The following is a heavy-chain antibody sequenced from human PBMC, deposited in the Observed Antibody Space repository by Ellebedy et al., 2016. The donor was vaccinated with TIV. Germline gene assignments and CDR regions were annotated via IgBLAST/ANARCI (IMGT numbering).Heavy chain of an antibody. Sequence: GESLKIXCAASGFTFNKYTMHWVRQAPGKGLEWVSSVFQSGTGTQYADSVKGRFTISRDNFEGKVFLQLNSLRPEDTAVYFCAKSKQKGSAWRGYFDSWGQGTLVTVSS. J-gene: IGHJ4*02. CDR1: GFTFNKYT. D-gene: IGHD6-19*01. V-gene: IGHV3-23*05. CDR3: AKSKQKGSAWRGYFDS. CDR2: VFQSGTGT.